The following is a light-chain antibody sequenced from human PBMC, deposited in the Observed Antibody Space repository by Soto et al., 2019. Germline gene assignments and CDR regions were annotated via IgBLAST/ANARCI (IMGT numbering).Light chain of an antibody. CDR3: QQYNNWPWT. Sequence: EVLMTQSPVTLSVSPGERATLSCRASQSVGSYLAWYQQKAGQAPRLLIYGASTRATGIPARFTGSGSGTEFTLTISGLQSEVFAVYYCQQYNNWPWTFGQATKVEIK. V-gene: IGKV3-15*01. CDR1: QSVGSY. J-gene: IGKJ1*01. CDR2: GAS.